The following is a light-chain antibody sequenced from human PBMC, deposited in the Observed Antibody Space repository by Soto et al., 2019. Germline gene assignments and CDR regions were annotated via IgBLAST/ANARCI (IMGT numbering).Light chain of an antibody. J-gene: IGLJ1*01. CDR3: SSYTSSSTV. CDR1: SSDVGGYNY. CDR2: VVS. Sequence: QSALTQPASVSGSPGQSITISCTGTSSDVGGYNYVSWYQQHPGKAPKRMIYVVSNRPSGVSNRFSGSKSGNTASLTISGLQAEDEADYYCSSYTSSSTVFGTGTKRTVL. V-gene: IGLV2-14*01.